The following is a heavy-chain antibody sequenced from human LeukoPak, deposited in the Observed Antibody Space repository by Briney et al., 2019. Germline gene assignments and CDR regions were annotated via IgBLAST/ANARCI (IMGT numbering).Heavy chain of an antibody. J-gene: IGHJ4*02. D-gene: IGHD4-23*01. V-gene: IGHV5-51*01. CDR2: IYPGDSDT. CDR1: GYTFTIYW. Sequence: GESLQISCKGSGYTFTIYWIGWVRQMPGKGLEWMGIIYPGDSDTRYSPSFQGQVTISADKSISTAYLQWSSLKASDTAMYYCARRPTDRAVGFDYWGQGTLVTVSS. CDR3: ARRPTDRAVGFDY.